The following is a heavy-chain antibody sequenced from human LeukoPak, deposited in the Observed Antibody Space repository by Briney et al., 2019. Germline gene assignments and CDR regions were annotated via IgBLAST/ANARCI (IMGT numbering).Heavy chain of an antibody. Sequence: PGGSPRLSSAASGFTFSNYAMSTVSEAPGKGLWWGSMAGWGVSRLYGDSVKGRFNISRDNSKNMLYLKMNSLRADDTAVYYCVKERGALRETCYMDVWGKGTTVIVSS. CDR1: GFTFSNYA. CDR2: MAGWGVSR. V-gene: IGHV3-23*01. CDR3: VKERGALRETCYMDV. J-gene: IGHJ6*03.